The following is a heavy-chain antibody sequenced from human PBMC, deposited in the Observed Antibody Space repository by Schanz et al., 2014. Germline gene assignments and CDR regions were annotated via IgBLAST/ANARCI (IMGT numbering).Heavy chain of an antibody. CDR3: ARGGFFDSTSFDS. D-gene: IGHD2-2*01. CDR1: GYTFTSYY. Sequence: QVQLVQSGPEVKKPGASVKVSCKASGYTFTSYYMHWVRQAPGQGLEWMGIINPSSGTTRIAQNFQGRLTVTRDTSTSTVNMELSSLRSEDTAVYYCARGGFFDSTSFDSWGQGTLVTVSS. V-gene: IGHV1-46*03. J-gene: IGHJ4*02. CDR2: INPSSGTT.